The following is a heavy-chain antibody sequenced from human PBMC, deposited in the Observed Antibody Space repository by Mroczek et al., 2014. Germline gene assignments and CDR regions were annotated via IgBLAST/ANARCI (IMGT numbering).Heavy chain of an antibody. CDR1: GGSFSGYY. D-gene: IGHD5-12*01. V-gene: IGHV4-34*01. CDR3: ARTLQRGYSGHRRPGGFDY. CDR2: INHSGST. J-gene: IGHJ4*02. Sequence: QVQLQESGAGLLKPSETLSLTCAVYGGSFSGYYWSWIRQPPGKGLEWIGEINHSGSTNYNPSLKSRVTISVDTSKNQFSLKLSSXTAADTAVYYCARTLQRGYSGHRRPGGFDYWGQGTLVTGLL.